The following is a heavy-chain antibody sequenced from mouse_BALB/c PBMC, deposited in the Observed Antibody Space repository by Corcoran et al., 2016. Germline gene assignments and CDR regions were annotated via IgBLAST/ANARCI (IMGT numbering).Heavy chain of an antibody. CDR3: AKGLPKYYAMDY. V-gene: IGHV1-26*01. D-gene: IGHD1-3*01. J-gene: IGHJ4*01. CDR1: GYSFTGYY. Sequence: EVQLQQSGPELVQPGASVKISCKASGYSFTGYYMHWVKQSHVKSLEWIGRINPYNGATSYNQNFMDKASLPVDKSSSTAYMELHSLTSEDSAVYYCAKGLPKYYAMDYWGQGTSVTVSS. CDR2: INPYNGAT.